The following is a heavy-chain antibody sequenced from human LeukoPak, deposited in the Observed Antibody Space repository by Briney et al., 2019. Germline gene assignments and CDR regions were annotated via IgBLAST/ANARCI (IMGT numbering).Heavy chain of an antibody. V-gene: IGHV3-11*01. D-gene: IGHD2-21*02. Sequence: GGSLRLSCAASGFTFSDYYMSWIRQAPGKGLEWVSYISSSGSTIHYADSVKGRFTISRDNAKNSLYLQMNSLRAEDTAVYYCATMKVVTAISNYFDYWGQGTLVTVSS. CDR3: ATMKVVTAISNYFDY. J-gene: IGHJ4*02. CDR2: ISSSGSTI. CDR1: GFTFSDYY.